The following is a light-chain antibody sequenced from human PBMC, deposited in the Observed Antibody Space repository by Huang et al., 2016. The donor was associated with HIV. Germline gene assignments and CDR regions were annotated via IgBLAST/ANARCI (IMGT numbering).Light chain of an antibody. CDR1: QSVSSSY. V-gene: IGKV3-20*01. J-gene: IGKJ3*01. CDR3: QQYGSSHQFT. CDR2: GAS. Sequence: EIVLTQSPGTLSLSPGERATLSCRVSQSVSSSYLAWYQQKPGQAPRLLIYGASSRATGIPHWFSGSGSGTDFTLTISRLEPEDFAVYYCQQYGSSHQFTFGPGTKVDIK.